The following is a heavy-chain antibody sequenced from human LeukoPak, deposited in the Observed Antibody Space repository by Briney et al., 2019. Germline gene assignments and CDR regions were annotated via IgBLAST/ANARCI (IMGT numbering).Heavy chain of an antibody. Sequence: PGGSLRLSCSASGFPFSSYGKQWVRQAPGKGLEWVACIRYDENTKYYADSVKGRFTVSRDNSENTLFLQMNSLRAEDTAVYYCAKENSRDGYRHYHYWRGRTLVTVSS. CDR1: GFPFSSYG. V-gene: IGHV3-30*02. CDR3: AKENSRDGYRHYHY. D-gene: IGHD5-24*01. CDR2: IRYDENTK. J-gene: IGHJ4*02.